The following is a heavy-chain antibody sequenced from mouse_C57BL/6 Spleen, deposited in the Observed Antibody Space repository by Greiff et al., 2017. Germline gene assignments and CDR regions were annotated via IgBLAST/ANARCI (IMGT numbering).Heavy chain of an antibody. V-gene: IGHV1-52*01. J-gene: IGHJ4*01. CDR2: IDPSDSET. Sequence: QVQLQQPGAELVRPGSSVKLSCKASGYTFTSYWMHWVKQRPIQGLEWIGNIDPSDSETHYNQKFKDKATLTVDKCSSTAYMQLSSLTSEDSAVYYCARTYGSSAYYYAMDYWGQGTSVTVSS. CDR1: GYTFTSYW. D-gene: IGHD1-1*01. CDR3: ARTYGSSAYYYAMDY.